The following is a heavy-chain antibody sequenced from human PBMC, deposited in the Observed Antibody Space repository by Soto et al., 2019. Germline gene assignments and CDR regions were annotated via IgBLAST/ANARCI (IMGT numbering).Heavy chain of an antibody. D-gene: IGHD2-15*01. V-gene: IGHV3-30*18. J-gene: IGHJ6*03. CDR2: ISYDGSNK. Sequence: GGSLRLACAASGFTFSSYGMHWVRQAPGKGLEWVAVISYDGSNKYYADSVEGRFTISRDNSKNTLYLQMNSLRAEDTAVYYCAKDGLHCSGGSCYSDLYYYMDVWGKGTTVTVSS. CDR3: AKDGLHCSGGSCYSDLYYYMDV. CDR1: GFTFSSYG.